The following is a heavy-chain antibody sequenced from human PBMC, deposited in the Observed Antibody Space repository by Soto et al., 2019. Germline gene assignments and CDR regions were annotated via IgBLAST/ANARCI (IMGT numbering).Heavy chain of an antibody. CDR3: ARDKFGAMEDY. V-gene: IGHV1-8*01. J-gene: IGHJ4*02. D-gene: IGHD5-18*01. Sequence: ASVKVSCKASGYTFTSYDISWVRQATGQGLEWMGWMNPNSGNTGYARKFQGRVTMTRNTSISTAYMELSSLRSEDTAVYYCARDKFGAMEDYWGQGTLVTVSS. CDR2: MNPNSGNT. CDR1: GYTFTSYD.